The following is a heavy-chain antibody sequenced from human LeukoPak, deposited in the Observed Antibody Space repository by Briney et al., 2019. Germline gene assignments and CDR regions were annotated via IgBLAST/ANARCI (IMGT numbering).Heavy chain of an antibody. Sequence: PGGSLRLSCAASGFTFYDYAMHWVPQAPGKDLEGGSGLSWNIGSIAYADSLNARFTISRDNAKNSMYLHMNSLRAEAAALYYFAMRGYWSSTSCYSFDYWGQGTLVTVSS. D-gene: IGHD2-2*01. CDR2: LSWNIGSI. CDR1: GFTFYDYA. J-gene: IGHJ4*02. V-gene: IGHV3-9*01. CDR3: AMRGYWSSTSCYSFDY.